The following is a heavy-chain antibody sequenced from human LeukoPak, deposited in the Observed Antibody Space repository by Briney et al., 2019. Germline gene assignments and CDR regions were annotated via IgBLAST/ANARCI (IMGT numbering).Heavy chain of an antibody. J-gene: IGHJ4*02. Sequence: GGSLRLSCAASGFTFSDYAMSWVRQDPGKGLEWVSSISGGGGSTYYADSVKGRFTISRDNSKNTLYLQMISLRAEDTAVYYCARDRVAVAVKRGYFDYWGQGTLVTVSS. D-gene: IGHD6-19*01. CDR1: GFTFSDYA. CDR2: ISGGGGST. V-gene: IGHV3-23*01. CDR3: ARDRVAVAVKRGYFDY.